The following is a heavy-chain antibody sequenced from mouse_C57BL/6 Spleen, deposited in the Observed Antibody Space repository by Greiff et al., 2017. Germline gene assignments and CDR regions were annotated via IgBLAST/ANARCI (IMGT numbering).Heavy chain of an antibody. CDR2: IYPGDGDT. CDR3: ASHDTHWYFDV. CDR1: GYAFSSSW. D-gene: IGHD2-12*01. V-gene: IGHV1-82*01. Sequence: QVQLQQSGPELVKPGASVKISCKASGYAFSSSWMNWVKQRPGQGLEWIGRIYPGDGDTNYNGKFKGKATLTADKSSSTAYMQLSSLTSEDSAVYFCASHDTHWYFDVWGTGTTVTVSS. J-gene: IGHJ1*03.